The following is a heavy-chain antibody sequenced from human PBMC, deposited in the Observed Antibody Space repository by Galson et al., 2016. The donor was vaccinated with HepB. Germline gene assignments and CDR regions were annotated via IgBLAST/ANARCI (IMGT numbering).Heavy chain of an antibody. CDR3: VRDESHCRGGGCYRAPLDV. Sequence: SLRLSCAVSGFTFSGFGMNWVRQAPGKGLQWVSSISSDSNYIYYSDSVKGRFTISRDNAKNSLYLQMRSLRAEDTAVYYCVRDESHCRGGGCYRAPLDVWGKGTTVTVSS. CDR2: ISSDSNYI. D-gene: IGHD2-15*01. CDR1: GFTFSGFG. J-gene: IGHJ6*04. V-gene: IGHV3-21*01.